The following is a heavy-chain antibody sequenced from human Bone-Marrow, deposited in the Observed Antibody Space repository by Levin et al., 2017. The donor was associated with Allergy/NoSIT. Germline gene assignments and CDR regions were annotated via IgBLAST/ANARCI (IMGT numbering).Heavy chain of an antibody. CDR3: ARDDAYEALHYGLDV. CDR1: GYTFTSYG. V-gene: IGHV1-18*01. D-gene: IGHD5-12*01. Sequence: PEASVKVSCKSSGYTFTSYGVSWVRLAPGQGPEWMGWISGYNGDTQFAQKFQGRLTLTTDTSTSTTYMELRSLRSDDRAVYYCARDDAYEALHYGLDVWGQGTTVTVSS. CDR2: ISGYNGDT. J-gene: IGHJ6*02.